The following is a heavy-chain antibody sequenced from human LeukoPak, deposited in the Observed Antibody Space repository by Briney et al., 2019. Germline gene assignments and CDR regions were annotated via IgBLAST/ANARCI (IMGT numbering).Heavy chain of an antibody. CDR2: IYTSGST. Sequence: SETLSLTCTVSVGSISSYYWSWIRQPAGKGLEWIGRIYTSGSTNYNPSLKSRVTMSVDTSKNQFSLKLSSVTAADTAVYYCAGTPVVPAAIDYYYYYMDVWGKGTTVTVSS. V-gene: IGHV4-4*07. J-gene: IGHJ6*03. CDR3: AGTPVVPAAIDYYYYYMDV. CDR1: VGSISSYY. D-gene: IGHD2-2*01.